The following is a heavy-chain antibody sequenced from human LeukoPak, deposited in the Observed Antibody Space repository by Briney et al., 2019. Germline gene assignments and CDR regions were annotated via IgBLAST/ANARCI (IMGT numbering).Heavy chain of an antibody. Sequence: GGTLRLSCAASGFTFSSYWMSWGRQAPGKGLEWVANIKEDGSEKYYVASVKGRLTISRDTAKSSLYLQMNSLRAADTAVYYCARLRAGDYFDYWGQGTLVTVSS. CDR1: GFTFSSYW. CDR2: IKEDGSEK. J-gene: IGHJ4*02. V-gene: IGHV3-7*02. CDR3: ARLRAGDYFDY. D-gene: IGHD6-19*01.